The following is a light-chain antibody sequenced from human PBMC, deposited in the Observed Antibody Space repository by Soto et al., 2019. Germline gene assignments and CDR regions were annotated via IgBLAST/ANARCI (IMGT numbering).Light chain of an antibody. CDR3: MQGTHWPIT. V-gene: IGKV2-30*02. Sequence: DVVMTQSPLSLPVTLGHPASISFMSNQSLVHSDGIAYFSWFQQRPGRSPRRLIYKVSNRDSGVPARFSGSGSGTDFALKISRVEAEDVGVYYCMQGTHWPITFGQGTRLENK. J-gene: IGKJ5*01. CDR2: KVS. CDR1: QSLVHSDGIAY.